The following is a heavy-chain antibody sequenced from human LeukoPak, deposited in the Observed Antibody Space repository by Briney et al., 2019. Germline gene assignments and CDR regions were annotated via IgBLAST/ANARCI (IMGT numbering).Heavy chain of an antibody. V-gene: IGHV3-66*01. CDR2: IYSGGST. J-gene: IGHJ6*02. Sequence: AGGSLRLSCAASGFTVSSNYMSWVRQAPGKGLEWVSVIYSGGSTYYADSVKGRFTISRDNSKNTLYLQMNSLRAEDTAVYYCARDRRGVVVASYYGMDVWGQGTTVTVSS. D-gene: IGHD2-15*01. CDR3: ARDRRGVVVASYYGMDV. CDR1: GFTVSSNY.